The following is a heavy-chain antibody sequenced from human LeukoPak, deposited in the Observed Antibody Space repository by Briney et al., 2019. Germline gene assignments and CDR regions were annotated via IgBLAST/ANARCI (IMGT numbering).Heavy chain of an antibody. D-gene: IGHD3/OR15-3a*01. J-gene: IGHJ4*02. CDR3: ARDFLLDEY. CDR1: GFTFSSYN. V-gene: IGHV3-48*04. CDR2: ISSSSTTM. Sequence: GGPLRLSCAASGFTFSSYNMNWVRQAPGKGLEWVSYISSSSTTMYYADSVKGRFTISRDNAKNSLYLQMNSLRAEDTAVYYCARDFLLDEYWGQGTLVTVSS.